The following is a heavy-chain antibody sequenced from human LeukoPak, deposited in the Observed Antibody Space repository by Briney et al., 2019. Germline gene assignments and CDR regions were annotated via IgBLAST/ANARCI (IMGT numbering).Heavy chain of an antibody. D-gene: IGHD3-22*01. CDR3: VRDSDRRSDC. CDR1: GYTFTTYH. CDR2: INPTGGTT. J-gene: IGHJ4*02. V-gene: IGHV1-46*01. Sequence: GASVKVSCKASGYTFTTYHIHWVRQAPGQGLEWMGIINPTGGTTRCAQRFQGRVTMTRDTSTSTVYMEVSSPRADDTALYYCVRDSDRRSDCWGQGTLVTVSS.